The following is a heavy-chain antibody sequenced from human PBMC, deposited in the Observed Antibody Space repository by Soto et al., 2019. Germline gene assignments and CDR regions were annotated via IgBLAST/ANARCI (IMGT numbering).Heavy chain of an antibody. D-gene: IGHD3-10*01. CDR1: GFTFISYA. Sequence: PGGSLRLSCAASGFTFISYAMHWVRQAPGKGLEWVAVISFDGSTEYYADSVKGRFTISRDNSKNTVYPQMNSLRSEDTAVCYCARSRHGSGSYTHFYYGLDVWGQGTTVTVSS. V-gene: IGHV3-30-3*01. J-gene: IGHJ6*02. CDR2: ISFDGSTE. CDR3: ARSRHGSGSYTHFYYGLDV.